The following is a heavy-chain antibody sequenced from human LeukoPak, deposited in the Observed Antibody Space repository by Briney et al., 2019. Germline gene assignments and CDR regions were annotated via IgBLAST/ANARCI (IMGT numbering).Heavy chain of an antibody. J-gene: IGHJ5*02. Sequence: SETLSLTCAVYGGSFSGYYWSWIRQPPGKGLEWIGEINHSGSTNYNPSLKSRVTISVDTSKNQFSLKLSSVTAADTAVYYCARARRLPADHLWWFDPWGQGTLVTVSS. D-gene: IGHD2-2*01. CDR2: INHSGST. CDR3: ARARRLPADHLWWFDP. CDR1: GGSFSGYY. V-gene: IGHV4-34*01.